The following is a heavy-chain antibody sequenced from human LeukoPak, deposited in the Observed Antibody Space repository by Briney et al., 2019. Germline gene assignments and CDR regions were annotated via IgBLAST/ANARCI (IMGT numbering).Heavy chain of an antibody. D-gene: IGHD4-23*01. V-gene: IGHV3-21*01. J-gene: IGHJ4*02. CDR1: GFTFSSYS. CDR2: ISSDSSHI. Sequence: KAGGSLRPSCAASGFTFSSYSMNWVRQAPGKGLEWVSIISSDSSHIYDTDSAKGRFTISRDNAKNSLYLQMNSLRPEDTAVYYCVRGATAVTRHLDYWGQGTLVTVSS. CDR3: VRGATAVTRHLDY.